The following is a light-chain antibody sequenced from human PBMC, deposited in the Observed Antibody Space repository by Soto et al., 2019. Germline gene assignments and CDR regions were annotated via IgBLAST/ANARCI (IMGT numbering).Light chain of an antibody. CDR2: GND. CDR3: SSYSIRNSWV. J-gene: IGLJ3*02. Sequence: QSVRTQPPSVSGAPGQRVAISCTGSSANIWAAYNVDWYQRLPVTAPKLLIYGNDNRPSGGPARFSGSKSGTSGSLAIAGLQAEDEGAYYCSSYSIRNSWVFGGGTKVTVL. CDR1: SANIWAAYN. V-gene: IGLV1-40*01.